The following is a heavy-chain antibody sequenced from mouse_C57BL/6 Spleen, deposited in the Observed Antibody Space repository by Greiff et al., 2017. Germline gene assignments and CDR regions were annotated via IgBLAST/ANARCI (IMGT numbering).Heavy chain of an antibody. CDR1: GFTFSNYW. J-gene: IGHJ4*01. D-gene: IGHD1-1*01. CDR2: IRLKSDNYAT. V-gene: IGHV6-3*01. CDR3: TAPNFYYGSSYDAMDY. Sequence: EVKLVESGGGLVQPGGSMKLSCVASGFTFSNYWMNWVRQSPEKGLEWVAQIRLKSDNYATHYAESVKGRFTISRDDSKSSVYLQMNNLRAEDTGIYYCTAPNFYYGSSYDAMDYWGQGTSVTVSS.